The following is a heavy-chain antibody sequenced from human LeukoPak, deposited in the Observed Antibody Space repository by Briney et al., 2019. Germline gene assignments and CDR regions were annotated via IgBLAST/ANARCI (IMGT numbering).Heavy chain of an antibody. CDR2: ISYDGSNK. D-gene: IGHD6-19*01. CDR1: GFTFSSYD. J-gene: IGHJ4*02. Sequence: GRSLRLSCAASGFTFSSYDMHWVRQAPGKGLEWVALISYDGSNKYYADSVKGRFTISRDNSKNTPYLQVNSVRAEDTAVYYCAKRYSSAWDFDYWGQGTLVTVSS. V-gene: IGHV3-30*18. CDR3: AKRYSSAWDFDY.